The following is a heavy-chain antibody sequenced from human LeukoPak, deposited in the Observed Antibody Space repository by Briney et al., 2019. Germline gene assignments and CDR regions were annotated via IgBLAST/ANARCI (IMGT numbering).Heavy chain of an antibody. V-gene: IGHV3-30*03. CDR2: ISYDGSNK. CDR3: ATSGSYYRFEY. Sequence: PGKSLRLSCAASGFTFSTYGMHWVRQAPGKGLEWVAVISYDGSNKNYADSVKGRFTISRDNSRNTLDLQMNSLRPEDTAVYYCATSGSYYRFEYWGQGTLVTVSS. CDR1: GFTFSTYG. D-gene: IGHD1-26*01. J-gene: IGHJ4*02.